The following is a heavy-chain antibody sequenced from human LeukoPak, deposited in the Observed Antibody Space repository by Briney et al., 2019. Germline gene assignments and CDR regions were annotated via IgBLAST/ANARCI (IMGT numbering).Heavy chain of an antibody. CDR2: IRPMTGDT. CDR3: GKGAQSFCP. CDR1: GYNFRAYY. J-gene: IGHJ5*02. V-gene: IGHV1-2*02. Sequence: ASVMVSCKASGYNFRAYYIHWVRQAPGQGLEWLGYIRPMTGDTNYAQKFQDRVTFSMDTSTATAYMELRSLRSDDTAFYYCGKGAQSFCPWGRETLVTSSS.